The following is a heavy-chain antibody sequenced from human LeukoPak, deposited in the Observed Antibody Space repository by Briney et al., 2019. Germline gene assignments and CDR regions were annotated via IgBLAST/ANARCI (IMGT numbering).Heavy chain of an antibody. Sequence: GGSLRLSCAASGFTFSDYAVSWVRQAPGKGLEWVSTISSGRSTYYADSVKGRFTISRDSYKNTLYLQMNSLRAEDAAVYYCAKAPVTTCSGAYCYPFDYWGQGTLVTVSS. CDR1: GFTFSDYA. V-gene: IGHV3-23*01. CDR3: AKAPVTTCSGAYCYPFDY. CDR2: ISSGRST. J-gene: IGHJ4*02. D-gene: IGHD2-15*01.